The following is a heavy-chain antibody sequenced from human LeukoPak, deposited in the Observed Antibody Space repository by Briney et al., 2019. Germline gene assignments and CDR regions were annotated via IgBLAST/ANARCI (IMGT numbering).Heavy chain of an antibody. D-gene: IGHD6-6*01. CDR1: GFTFSNYW. Sequence: GGSLRLSCVVSGFTFSNYWMHWVRQAPGKGLVWVSRINTDGSSTSYADSVKGRFTISRDNAKNTHYLQMNSLRAEDTAVYYCARIGYSSSSFDYWGQGTLVTVSS. CDR3: ARIGYSSSSFDY. CDR2: INTDGSST. J-gene: IGHJ4*02. V-gene: IGHV3-74*01.